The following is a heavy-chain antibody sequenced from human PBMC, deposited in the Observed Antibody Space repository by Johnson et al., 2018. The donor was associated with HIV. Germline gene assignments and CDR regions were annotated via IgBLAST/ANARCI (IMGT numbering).Heavy chain of an antibody. V-gene: IGHV3-NL1*01. CDR3: AREGTIFGVIIAVSKAAFDI. D-gene: IGHD3-3*01. Sequence: QVQLVESGGGLVQPGGSLRLSCAASGFTFSSYGMHWVRQAPGKALEWVSVIYSGDSTYYADSVKGRFTISRDNSKNTLYLQMNSLRAEDTAVYYCAREGTIFGVIIAVSKAAFDIWGQGTMVTVSA. CDR2: IYSGDST. CDR1: GFTFSSYG. J-gene: IGHJ3*02.